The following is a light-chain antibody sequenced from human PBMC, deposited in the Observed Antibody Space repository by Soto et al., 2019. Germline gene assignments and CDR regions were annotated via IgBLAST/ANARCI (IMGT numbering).Light chain of an antibody. CDR2: AAS. J-gene: IGKJ4*01. CDR3: QQYDIYPLT. V-gene: IGKV1D-16*01. Sequence: DVQMTQSPSSLSASVGDRVTTTCRASQDINSWLAWYQQKPGNAPKSLIYAASSLQTGVPSRFSGSVSGTQFTLTISNLQPEDSATYYCQQYDIYPLTFSGGTKVEIK. CDR1: QDINSW.